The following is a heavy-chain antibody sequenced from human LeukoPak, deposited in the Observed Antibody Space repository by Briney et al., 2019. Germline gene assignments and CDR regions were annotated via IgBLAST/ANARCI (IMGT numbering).Heavy chain of an antibody. CDR1: GYTFTSYA. CDR3: ASDYGEFRAFDI. Sequence: ASVKVSCKASGYTFTSYAMHWVRQAPGQRLEWMGWINAGNGNTKYSQKFQGRVTITRDTSASTAYMELSSLRSEDTAVYYCASDYGEFRAFDIWGQGTMVTVSS. CDR2: INAGNGNT. D-gene: IGHD4-17*01. V-gene: IGHV1-3*01. J-gene: IGHJ3*02.